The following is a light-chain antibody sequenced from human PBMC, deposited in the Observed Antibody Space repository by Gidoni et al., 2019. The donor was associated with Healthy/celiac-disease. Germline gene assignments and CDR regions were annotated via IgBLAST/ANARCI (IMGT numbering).Light chain of an antibody. CDR3: QQSYSTPRYT. CDR1: QSISSY. J-gene: IGKJ2*01. Sequence: DIQMTQSPSSLSASVGDRVTITSRASQSISSYLNWYQQNTGKAPKLLIYAASSLQSGVPSRFSGSGSGTDFTLTISSLQPEDFATYYCQQSYSTPRYTFGQGTKLEIK. V-gene: IGKV1-39*01. CDR2: AAS.